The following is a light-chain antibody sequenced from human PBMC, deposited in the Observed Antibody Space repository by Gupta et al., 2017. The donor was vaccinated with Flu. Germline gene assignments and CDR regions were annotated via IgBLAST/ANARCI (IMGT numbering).Light chain of an antibody. V-gene: IGKV3-20*01. Sequence: EIVLTQSPGTPSLSPGERATLSCRASQSVSSSYLAWYQQKPGQAPRLLIYGASNRATGIPDRFSGSGSGTDFTLTISRLEPEDFAVYYCQQYDSSPEGFGQGTKLEIK. J-gene: IGKJ2*03. CDR3: QQYDSSPEG. CDR2: GAS. CDR1: QSVSSSY.